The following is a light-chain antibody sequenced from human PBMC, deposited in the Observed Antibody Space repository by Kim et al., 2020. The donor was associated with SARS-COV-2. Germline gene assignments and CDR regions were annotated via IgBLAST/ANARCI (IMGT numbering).Light chain of an antibody. CDR2: LNSDGSH. J-gene: IGLJ3*02. CDR1: SGHSSYA. CDR3: QTWGTGTWV. V-gene: IGLV4-69*01. Sequence: ASVKPTGTLSSGHSSYAIAWHQQRPEKGRRYLMKLNSDGSHSKGDGIPDRFSGSSSGAERYLTISSLQSEDEADYYCQTWGTGTWVFGGGTQLTVL.